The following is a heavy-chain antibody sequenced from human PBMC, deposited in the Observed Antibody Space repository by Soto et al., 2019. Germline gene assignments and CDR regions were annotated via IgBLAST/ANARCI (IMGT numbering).Heavy chain of an antibody. D-gene: IGHD3-3*01. CDR3: ARDGGPYYDFWSGYSYYGMDV. V-gene: IGHV3-30-3*01. CDR2: ISYDGSNK. J-gene: IGHJ6*02. Sequence: GGSLRLSCAASGFTFSSYAMHWVRQAPGKGLEWVAVISYDGSNKYYADSVKGRFTISRDNSKNTLYLQMNSLRAEDTAVYYCARDGGPYYDFWSGYSYYGMDVWGQGTTVTVSS. CDR1: GFTFSSYA.